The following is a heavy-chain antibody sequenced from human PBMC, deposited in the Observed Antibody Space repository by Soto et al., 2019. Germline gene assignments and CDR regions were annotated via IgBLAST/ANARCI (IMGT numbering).Heavy chain of an antibody. V-gene: IGHV3-64D*08. D-gene: IGHD5-18*01. J-gene: IGHJ4*02. Sequence: GGSLRLSCSASGFTFSSYAMHWVRQAPGKGLEYVSAISSNGGSTYYADSVKGRFTISRDNSKNTLYLQMSSLRAEDTAVYYCVKGRTTWIQLWLEFDYWGQGTLVTVSS. CDR2: ISSNGGST. CDR3: VKGRTTWIQLWLEFDY. CDR1: GFTFSSYA.